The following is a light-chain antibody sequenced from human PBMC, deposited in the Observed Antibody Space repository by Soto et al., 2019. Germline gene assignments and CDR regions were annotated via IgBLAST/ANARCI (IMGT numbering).Light chain of an antibody. CDR1: QTVSSN. CDR2: GAS. J-gene: IGKJ1*01. CDR3: QQYSSWPWT. Sequence: EIVMTQSPATLSVSPGERATLSCRASQTVSSNLAWYQQKPGQGPRLLIYGASTRATGIPARVSGSGSGTEFTLTISSLEAEDFAVYYWQQYSSWPWTFGQGTKVEIK. V-gene: IGKV3-15*01.